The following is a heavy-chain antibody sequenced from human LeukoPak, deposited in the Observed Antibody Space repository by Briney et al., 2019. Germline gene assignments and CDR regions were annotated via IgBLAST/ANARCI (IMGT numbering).Heavy chain of an antibody. CDR3: AKSGGYGLINY. D-gene: IGHD1-26*01. CDR2: IYYSGST. V-gene: IGHV4-39*01. Sequence: SETLSLTCAVSGASLSGSGCYLGWIRQPPGKGLEWIGNIYYSGSTYYNASLQSRVTISIDTSKNQFSLRLNSVTAADTAMYYCAKSGGYGLINYWGQGTLVTVSS. J-gene: IGHJ4*02. CDR1: GASLSGSGCY.